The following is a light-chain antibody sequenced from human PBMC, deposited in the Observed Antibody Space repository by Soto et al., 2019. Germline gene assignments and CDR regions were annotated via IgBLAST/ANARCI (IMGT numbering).Light chain of an antibody. V-gene: IGKV3-20*01. CDR1: QSVSSSY. CDR2: GAS. CDR3: QHYGSSPRT. J-gene: IGKJ1*01. Sequence: EIVLTQSPGTLSLSPGERATLSCRASQSVSSSYLGWYQQKPGQAPRLLIYGASSRATGTPDRFRGSGSETDFTLTISRLEPEDFAVYYCQHYGSSPRTFGQGTRVEIK.